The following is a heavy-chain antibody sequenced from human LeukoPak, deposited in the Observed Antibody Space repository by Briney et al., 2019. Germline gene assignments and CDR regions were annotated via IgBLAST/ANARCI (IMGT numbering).Heavy chain of an antibody. CDR2: IYSGGST. J-gene: IGHJ4*02. CDR1: GFTVSSNY. V-gene: IGHV3-66*01. CDR3: ARNSGSYYNDYFDY. Sequence: GGSLRLSCAASGFTVSSNYMSWVRQAPGKGLEWVSVIYSGGSTYYAHSVKGRFTISRDNSKNTLYLQMNSLRAEDTAVYYCARNSGSYYNDYFDYWGQGTLVPVSS. D-gene: IGHD3-10*01.